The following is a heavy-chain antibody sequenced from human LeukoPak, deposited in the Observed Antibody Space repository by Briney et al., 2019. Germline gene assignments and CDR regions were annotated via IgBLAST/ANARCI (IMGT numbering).Heavy chain of an antibody. V-gene: IGHV3-30*02. J-gene: IGHJ4*02. CDR3: VKDRYSGPEN. D-gene: IGHD4-11*01. CDR1: GFTFSSYG. CDR2: IRYDGSNK. Sequence: PGGSLRLSCAASGFTFSSYGTHWVRQAPGKGLEWVTFIRYDGSNKYYADSVKGRFTISRDNSKNTLYLQMNSLRAEDTAVYYCVKDRYSGPENWGQGTLVTVSS.